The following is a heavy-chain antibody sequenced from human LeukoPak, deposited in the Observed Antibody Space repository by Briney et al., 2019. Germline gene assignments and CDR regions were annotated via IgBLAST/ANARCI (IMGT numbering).Heavy chain of an antibody. J-gene: IGHJ3*02. D-gene: IGHD3-3*01. CDR2: INPDNGDT. CDR1: GYTFTGYY. Sequence: ASVKVSCKASGYTFTGYYMHWVRQAPGQGLEWMGWINPDNGDTSYAQMFQGRITMTRDTSITTAYMDLSSLTSDDTAVYYSARIRSLESTYYDFRSGLHTGSAFDIWGQGTMVTVSS. V-gene: IGHV1-2*02. CDR3: ARIRSLESTYYDFRSGLHTGSAFDI.